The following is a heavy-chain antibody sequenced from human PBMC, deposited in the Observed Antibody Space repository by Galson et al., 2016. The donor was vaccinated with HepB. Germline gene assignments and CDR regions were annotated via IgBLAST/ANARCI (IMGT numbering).Heavy chain of an antibody. D-gene: IGHD3-22*01. V-gene: IGHV1-69*13. CDR3: AIILSHYYPARDE. J-gene: IGHJ3*01. Sequence: SVKVSCKASGGSFSTYAISWVRQAPGQGLEWMGGIIPIFGTSTYSQKFQGRVMITADESTSTAYMELSSLRSEDTAVYYCAIILSHYYPARDEWGQGTMVTVSS. CDR1: GGSFSTYA. CDR2: IIPIFGTS.